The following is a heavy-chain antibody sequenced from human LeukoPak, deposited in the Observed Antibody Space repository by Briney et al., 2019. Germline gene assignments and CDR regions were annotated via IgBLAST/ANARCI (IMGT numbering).Heavy chain of an antibody. CDR2: INHSGST. D-gene: IGHD6-13*01. CDR3: ATQQLGSYYYYGMDV. CDR1: GGSFSGYY. Sequence: KPSETLSLTCAVYGGSFSGYYWSWIRQPPGKGLEWIGEINHSGSTNYNPSLKSRVTISVDTSKNQFFLKLSSVTAADTAVYYCATQQLGSYYYYGMDVWGQGTTVTVSS. V-gene: IGHV4-34*01. J-gene: IGHJ6*02.